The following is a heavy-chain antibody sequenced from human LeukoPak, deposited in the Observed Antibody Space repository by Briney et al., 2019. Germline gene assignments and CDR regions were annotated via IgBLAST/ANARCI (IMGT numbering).Heavy chain of an antibody. J-gene: IGHJ5*02. CDR1: GFTFSSYA. V-gene: IGHV4-59*01. CDR2: IYYSGST. D-gene: IGHD3-22*01. CDR3: ARGDYYDSSGYYLQNWFDP. Sequence: GSLRLSCAASGFTFSSYAMSWIRQPPGKGLEWIGYIYYSGSTNYNPSLKSRVTISVDTSKNQFSLKLSSVTAADTAVYYCARGDYYDSSGYYLQNWFDPWGQGTLVTVSS.